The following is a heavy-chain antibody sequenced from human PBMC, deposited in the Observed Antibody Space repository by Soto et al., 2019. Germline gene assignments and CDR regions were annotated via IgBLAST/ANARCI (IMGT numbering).Heavy chain of an antibody. CDR1: GGSISSSNW. Sequence: PSETLSLTCAVSGGSISSSNWWSWVRQPPGKGLEWIGEIYHSGSTNYNPSLKSRVTISVDKSKNQFSLKLSSVTAADTAVYYCARAGFRSGYYPFDYWGQGTLVTVSS. CDR3: ARAGFRSGYYPFDY. D-gene: IGHD3-22*01. J-gene: IGHJ4*02. V-gene: IGHV4-4*02. CDR2: IYHSGST.